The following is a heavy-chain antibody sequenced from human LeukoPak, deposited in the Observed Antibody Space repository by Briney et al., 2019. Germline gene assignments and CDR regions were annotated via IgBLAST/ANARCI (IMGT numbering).Heavy chain of an antibody. CDR2: IRSKAYGGTT. CDR1: GFTFGDYA. CDR3: TRDNSYSDH. Sequence: QPGRSLRLSCTASGFTFGDYAMSWVRQAPGKGLEWVGFIRSKAYGGTTEYAASVKGRFTISRDDSKSIAYLQMDSLKTEDTAVYYCTRDNSYSDHRGQGTLVTVSS. V-gene: IGHV3-49*04. J-gene: IGHJ4*02. D-gene: IGHD2-21*01.